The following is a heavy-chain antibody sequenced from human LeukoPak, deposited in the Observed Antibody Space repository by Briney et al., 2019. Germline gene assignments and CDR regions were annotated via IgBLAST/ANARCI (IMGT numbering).Heavy chain of an antibody. CDR1: GVSISNYY. D-gene: IGHD6-25*01. CDR2: IYFIGNT. J-gene: IGHJ4*02. Sequence: SETLSLTCAVSGVSISNYYLSWIRQPPGKGLEWIGHIYFIGNTNYNASLKSRVTISLDTSKNHFSLKLTSVTAADTAIYYCATKKTTPRSGFDYWGQGTLVTVSS. V-gene: IGHV4-59*01. CDR3: ATKKTTPRSGFDY.